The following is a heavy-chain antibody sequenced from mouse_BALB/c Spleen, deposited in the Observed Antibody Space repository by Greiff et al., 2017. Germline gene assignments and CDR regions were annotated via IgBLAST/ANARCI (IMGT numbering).Heavy chain of an antibody. CDR2: IDPANGNT. V-gene: IGHV14-3*02. CDR3: AREDYGSYFDY. J-gene: IGHJ2*01. CDR1: GFNIKDTY. D-gene: IGHD1-2*01. Sequence: EAQLQESGAELVKPGASVKLSCTASGFNIKDTYMHWVKQRPEQGLEWIGRIDPANGNTKYDPKFQGKATITADTSSNTAYLQLSSLTSEDTAVYYCAREDYGSYFDYWGQGTTLTVSS.